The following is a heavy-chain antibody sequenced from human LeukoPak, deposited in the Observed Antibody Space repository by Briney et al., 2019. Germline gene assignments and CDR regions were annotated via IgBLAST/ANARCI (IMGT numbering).Heavy chain of an antibody. V-gene: IGHV5-51*01. J-gene: IGHJ4*02. CDR1: GYNFTNYW. D-gene: IGHD6-13*01. Sequence: GESLKISCEGSGYNFTNYWIGWVRQMPGKGLEWMGVIYPGDSDTTYSPSFQGQVTLSADKSISTAYLQWSSLKASDTAIYYCARPSLRNWYHFDSWGQGTLVTVSS. CDR2: IYPGDSDT. CDR3: ARPSLRNWYHFDS.